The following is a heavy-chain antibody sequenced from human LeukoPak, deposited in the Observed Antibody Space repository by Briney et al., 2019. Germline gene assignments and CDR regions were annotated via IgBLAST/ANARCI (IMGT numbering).Heavy chain of an antibody. Sequence: GGSLRLSCAASGFTFSSYGMHWVRQAPGKGLEWVAFIRYDGSNKYYADSVKGRFTISRDNSKNTLYLQMNSLRAEDTAVYYCAKDDYYDSSGTYYYYYMDVWGKGTTVTISS. V-gene: IGHV3-30*02. CDR3: AKDDYYDSSGTYYYYYMDV. J-gene: IGHJ6*03. D-gene: IGHD3-22*01. CDR1: GFTFSSYG. CDR2: IRYDGSNK.